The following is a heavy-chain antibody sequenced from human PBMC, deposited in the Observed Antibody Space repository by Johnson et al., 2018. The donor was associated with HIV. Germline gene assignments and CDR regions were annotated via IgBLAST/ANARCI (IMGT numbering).Heavy chain of an antibody. CDR2: FRFDGSIE. CDR3: ASSSLAWGVVAFDI. CDR1: GFTFSSYA. V-gene: IGHV3-30*02. J-gene: IGHJ3*02. Sequence: QVQLVESGGGVVQPGGSLRLSCEASGFTFSSYAMHWVRQAPGKGLEWVAFFRFDGSIEYQRDSVKGRFTISRDNSKNTLYLQMNSLRVEDTAVYYFASSSLAWGVVAFDICGQGTMVAVSS. D-gene: IGHD3-10*01.